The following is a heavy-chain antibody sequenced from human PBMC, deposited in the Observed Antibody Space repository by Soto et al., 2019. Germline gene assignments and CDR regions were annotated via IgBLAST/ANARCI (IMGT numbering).Heavy chain of an antibody. D-gene: IGHD3-22*01. CDR2: INHSGST. J-gene: IGHJ3*02. V-gene: IGHV4-34*01. Sequence: ETLSLTCAVYGGSFSGYYWSWIRQPPGKGLEWIGEINHSGSTNYNPSLKSRVTISVDTSKNQFSLKLSSVTAADTAVYYCARRSYYDSSGYLDLSHDAFDIWGQGTMVTVSS. CDR3: ARRSYYDSSGYLDLSHDAFDI. CDR1: GGSFSGYY.